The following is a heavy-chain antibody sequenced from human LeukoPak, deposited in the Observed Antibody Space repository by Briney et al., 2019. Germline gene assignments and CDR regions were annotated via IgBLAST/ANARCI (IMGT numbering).Heavy chain of an antibody. CDR2: IRDDGSNK. D-gene: IGHD3-22*01. J-gene: IGHJ4*02. CDR3: AKDRDSSGFYLEY. CDR1: GFTFSSYS. V-gene: IGHV3-30*02. Sequence: PGGSLRLSCAASGFTFSSYSMNWVRQAPGKGLEWVAFIRDDGSNKYKADSVKGRFTISRDNSRNTLYLQMNSLRAEDTAVYYCAKDRDSSGFYLEYWGQGTLVTVSS.